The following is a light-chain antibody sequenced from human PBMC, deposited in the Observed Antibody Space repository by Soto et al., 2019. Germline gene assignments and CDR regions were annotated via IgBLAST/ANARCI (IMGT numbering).Light chain of an antibody. CDR1: SSNIGSHT. CDR2: TNN. J-gene: IGLJ3*02. CDR3: ATRNDSLNGWV. Sequence: QSVLTQPPSASGTPGQRVTISCSGGSSNIGSHTVSWYQQLPGTAPKLLMYTNNQRPSGVPDRFAGSKSGTSASLASSGLQSGEEADYYCATRNDSLNGWVFGGGTKLTVL. V-gene: IGLV1-44*01.